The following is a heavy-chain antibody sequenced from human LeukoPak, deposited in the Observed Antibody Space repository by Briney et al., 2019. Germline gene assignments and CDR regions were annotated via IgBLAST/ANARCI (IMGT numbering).Heavy chain of an antibody. CDR2: IYYSGST. D-gene: IGHD3-22*01. CDR1: GGSISSSSYY. V-gene: IGHV4-39*07. CDR3: ARSSGYMSY. Sequence: SETLSLTCTVSGGSISSSSYYWGWIRHPPGKGLEWIGSIYYSGSTYYNPSLKSRVTISVDTSKNQFSLKLTSVTAADTAVYYCARSSGYMSYWGQGTLVTVSS. J-gene: IGHJ4*02.